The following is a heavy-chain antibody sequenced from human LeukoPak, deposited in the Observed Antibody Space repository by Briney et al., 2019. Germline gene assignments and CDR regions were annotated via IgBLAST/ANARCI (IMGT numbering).Heavy chain of an antibody. J-gene: IGHJ4*02. V-gene: IGHV4-61*02. D-gene: IGHD1-26*01. CDR1: GGSISSGSYY. CDR3: ARGGEWELHFDY. CDR2: IYTSGST. Sequence: SETLSLTCTVSGGSISSGSYYWSWIRQPAGKGLEWIGRIYTSGSTNYNPSLKSRVTISVDTSKNQFSLKLSSVTAADTAVYYCARGGEWELHFDYWGQGTLVTVSS.